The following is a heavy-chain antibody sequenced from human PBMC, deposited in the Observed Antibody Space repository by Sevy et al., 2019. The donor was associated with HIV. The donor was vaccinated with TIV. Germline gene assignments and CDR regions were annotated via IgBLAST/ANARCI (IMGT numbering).Heavy chain of an antibody. D-gene: IGHD4-17*01. Sequence: GGSLRLSCVASGFTFSSYSMNWVRQAPGKGLEWVSSISSSSSYIYYADSVKGRFTSSRDNDKNSLYLQMNSLGAEDTAVYYCAATTVTTSPAFDIWGQGTMVTVSS. J-gene: IGHJ3*02. CDR1: GFTFSSYS. CDR3: AATTVTTSPAFDI. CDR2: ISSSSSYI. V-gene: IGHV3-21*01.